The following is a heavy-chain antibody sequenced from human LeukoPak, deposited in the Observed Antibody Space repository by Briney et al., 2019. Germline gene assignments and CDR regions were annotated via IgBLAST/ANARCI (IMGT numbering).Heavy chain of an antibody. CDR2: MSGSGGT. J-gene: IGHJ4*02. D-gene: IGHD3-10*01. CDR3: ARAGGVLGYFDS. CDR1: GGSISSYY. Sequence: SETLSLTCTVSGGSISSYYWTWIRQSAGKGLEWIGRMSGSGGTTYNPSLKSRVTMSIDMPNNQFSLRLNSVTAADTAVYYCARAGGVLGYFDSWGQGALVTVSS. V-gene: IGHV4-4*07.